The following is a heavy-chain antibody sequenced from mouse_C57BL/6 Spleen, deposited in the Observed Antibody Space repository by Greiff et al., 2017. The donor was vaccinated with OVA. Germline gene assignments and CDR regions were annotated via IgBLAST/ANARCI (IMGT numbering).Heavy chain of an antibody. CDR2: IYPGSGST. CDR3: ARRSLYFDV. V-gene: IGHV1-55*01. J-gene: IGHJ1*03. CDR1: GYTFTSYW. Sequence: QVQLQQPGAELVKPGASVKMSCKASGYTFTSYWITWVKQRPGQGLEWIGDIYPGSGSTNYNEKFKSKATLTVATSSSTAYMQLRSLTSEDSAVDYCARRSLYFDVWGTGTTVTVSS.